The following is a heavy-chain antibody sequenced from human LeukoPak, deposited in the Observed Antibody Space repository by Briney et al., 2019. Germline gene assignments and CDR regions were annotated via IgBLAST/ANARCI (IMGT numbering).Heavy chain of an antibody. V-gene: IGHV3-15*07. J-gene: IGHJ3*01. CDR2: IKSKTESGTT. Sequence: GGSLRLSCAASDFTFSNAWMNWVRQAPGKGLEWVGRIKSKTESGTTDYAAPVKGRFTISGDDSKNTLYLQMNSLKIEDTAVYYCLYYDDIKVGGQGTMVTVSS. CDR1: DFTFSNAW. D-gene: IGHD3-16*01. CDR3: LYYDDIKV.